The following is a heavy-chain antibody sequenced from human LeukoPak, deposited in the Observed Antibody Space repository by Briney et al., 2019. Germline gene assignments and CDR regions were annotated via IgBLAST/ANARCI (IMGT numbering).Heavy chain of an antibody. CDR2: IDWDDDK. CDR1: GFSLSTSGMC. D-gene: IGHD6-13*01. V-gene: IGHV2-70*11. J-gene: IGHJ6*02. CDR3: ARMQAAGIAAGKYYYYGLDV. Sequence: SGPALVKPTQTLTLTCTFSGFSLSTSGMCVSWIRQPPGKALEWLARIDWDDDKYYSTSLKTRLTISKDTSKNQVVLTVTNLDPVDTATYYCARMQAAGIAAGKYYYYGLDVWGQGATVAVS.